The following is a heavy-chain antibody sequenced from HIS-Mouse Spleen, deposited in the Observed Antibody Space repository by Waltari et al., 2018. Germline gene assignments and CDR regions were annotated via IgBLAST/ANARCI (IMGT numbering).Heavy chain of an antibody. V-gene: IGHV4-31*03. CDR1: GGSISSGGYY. D-gene: IGHD3-3*01. CDR2: IYYSGGT. J-gene: IGHJ5*02. Sequence: QVQLQESGPGLVKPSQTLSLTCTVSGGSISSGGYYWSWIRQHPGKGLEWIGYIYYSGGTYYTPSLKGGVTISVDTSKNQFSLKLSSVTAADTAVYYCARSPYYDFWSGYSDNWFDPWGQGTLVTVSS. CDR3: ARSPYYDFWSGYSDNWFDP.